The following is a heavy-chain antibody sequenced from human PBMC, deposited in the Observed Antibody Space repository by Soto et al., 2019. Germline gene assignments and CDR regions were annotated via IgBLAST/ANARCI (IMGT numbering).Heavy chain of an antibody. CDR2: IHKSGNT. CDR3: ARDLASRGIGASDN. CDR1: GDSLGTAGYY. D-gene: IGHD3-10*01. Sequence: QVHLQESGPGLVKPSQTLSLTCNVSGDSLGTAGYYWNWIRQAPGKGLEWIGSIHKSGNTDYNPSLKSRLTLSIGTSDNLLFLRLSSVTAADTAVYYCARDLASRGIGASDNWGQGTLVTVSS. J-gene: IGHJ4*02. V-gene: IGHV4-31*03.